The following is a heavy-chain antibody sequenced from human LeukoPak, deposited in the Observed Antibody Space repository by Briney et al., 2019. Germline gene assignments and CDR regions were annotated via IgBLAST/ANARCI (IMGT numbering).Heavy chain of an antibody. D-gene: IGHD3-22*01. CDR2: IIPIFGTA. CDR3: YYRVSSGYLT. J-gene: IGHJ4*02. CDR1: GGTFSSYA. V-gene: IGHV1-69*06. Sequence: SVKVSCKASGGTFSSYAISWVRQAPGQGLEWMGGIIPIFGTANYAQKFQGRVTITADKSTSTAYMELSSLRSDDTAVYYCYYRVSSGYLTWGQGTLVAVSS.